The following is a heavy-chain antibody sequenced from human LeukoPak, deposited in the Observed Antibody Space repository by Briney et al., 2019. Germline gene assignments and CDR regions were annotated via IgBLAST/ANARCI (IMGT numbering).Heavy chain of an antibody. D-gene: IGHD6-19*01. V-gene: IGHV3-64*05. CDR3: VKDPHSSGRYYFDY. Sequence: PRGSLRLSCSVSGFTFSNYAMHWVRQAPGKGLEYVSGISSNGGRTYYADSVKGRFTISRDNSKNTMYVQMSTLRVEDTAVYYCVKDPHSSGRYYFDYWGQGTLVTVSS. CDR2: ISSNGGRT. CDR1: GFTFSNYA. J-gene: IGHJ4*02.